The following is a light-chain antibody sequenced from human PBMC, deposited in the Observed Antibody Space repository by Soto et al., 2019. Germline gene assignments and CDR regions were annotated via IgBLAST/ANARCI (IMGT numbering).Light chain of an antibody. V-gene: IGKV3-15*01. Sequence: EMVMTQSPDTLSVSPVERATLSCRASQSVSDRVVWYQQKSGQAPSLLIYAASTRAAGVPARFSGSGSGTEFTLTISSLQSEDFAVYFCQQYADWPKTFGQGTKVDIK. CDR3: QQYADWPKT. J-gene: IGKJ1*01. CDR1: QSVSDR. CDR2: AAS.